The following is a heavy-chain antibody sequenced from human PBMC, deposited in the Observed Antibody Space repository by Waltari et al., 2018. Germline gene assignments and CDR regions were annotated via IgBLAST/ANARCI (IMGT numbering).Heavy chain of an antibody. J-gene: IGHJ4*02. CDR2: INPAGSAT. D-gene: IGHD7-27*01. V-gene: IGHV3-74*01. CDR3: TRDNWGTSDY. CDR1: GFSFSGCS. Sequence: VQLVESGGGLVQPGGSLRLSCAASGFSFSGCSLPWARQAPGKGLEWVSRINPAGSATTYADSVRGRFTISRDNAQNTLHLQMNSLRVEDTAMYYCTRDNWGTSDYWGQGTLVTVSS.